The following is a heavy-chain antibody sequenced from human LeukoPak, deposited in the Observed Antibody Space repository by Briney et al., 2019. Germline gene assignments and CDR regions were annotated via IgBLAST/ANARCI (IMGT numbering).Heavy chain of an antibody. D-gene: IGHD5-24*01. CDR3: ATRWAD. V-gene: IGHV3-23*01. Sequence: GGPLRLSCAASGFTFSSYAMSWVRQAPGKGPEWVSLISGSGTSTYCADSVKGRFTISRDNSKNTLYLQMNSLRAEDTAVYYCATRWADWGQGTLVTVSS. CDR1: GFTFSSYA. J-gene: IGHJ4*02. CDR2: ISGSGTST.